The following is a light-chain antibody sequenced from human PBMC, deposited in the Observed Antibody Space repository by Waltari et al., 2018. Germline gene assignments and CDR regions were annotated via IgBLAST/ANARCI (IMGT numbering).Light chain of an antibody. CDR2: AAS. J-gene: IGKJ1*01. Sequence: ILMTQSPSSVSASVGDAVTITCRASQGITSYLAWYQQKPGKAPELLIYAASTLQSGVPARFSGSGSGTDFTLTISCLQSEDFATYYCQQYYSFPPTWTFGQGTKVEIK. CDR1: QGITSY. V-gene: IGKV1-8*01. CDR3: QQYYSFPPTWT.